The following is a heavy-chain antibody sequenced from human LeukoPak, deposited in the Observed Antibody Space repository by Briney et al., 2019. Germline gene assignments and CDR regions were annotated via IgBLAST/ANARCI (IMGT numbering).Heavy chain of an antibody. CDR3: ARGIAAAAPLGMDV. D-gene: IGHD6-13*01. J-gene: IGHJ6*02. V-gene: IGHV3-11*01. CDR2: ISSSGSTI. CDR1: GFTVSSNY. Sequence: PGGSLRLSCAASGFTVSSNYMSWVRQAPGKGLEWVSYISSSGSTIYYADSVKGRFTISRDNAKNSLYLQMNSLRAEDTAVYYCARGIAAAAPLGMDVWGQGTTVTVSS.